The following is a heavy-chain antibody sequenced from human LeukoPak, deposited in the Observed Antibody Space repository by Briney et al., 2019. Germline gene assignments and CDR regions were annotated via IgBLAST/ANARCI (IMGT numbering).Heavy chain of an antibody. CDR3: AKDRAAPATPYNWFDP. CDR2: ISGSGGST. CDR1: GFTFSSYA. D-gene: IGHD6-13*01. J-gene: IGHJ5*02. Sequence: PGGSLRLSCAASGFTFSSYAMSWVRQAPGRGLEWVSTISGSGGSTYYADSVKGRFTISRDNSRTTLYLQMNSLRAEDTAVYYCAKDRAAPATPYNWFDPWGQGTLVTLSS. V-gene: IGHV3-23*01.